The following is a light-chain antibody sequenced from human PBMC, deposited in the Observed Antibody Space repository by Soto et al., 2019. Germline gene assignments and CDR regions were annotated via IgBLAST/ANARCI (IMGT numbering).Light chain of an antibody. J-gene: IGKJ1*01. V-gene: IGKV1-5*01. CDR2: DAS. CDR1: QSLSNR. CDR3: QHYGGMWT. Sequence: DIQMTQPPSTLSASVGDRVTITCRASQSLSNRLAWYQQKPGKAPKVLIYDASSLESGVPSRFSGSGSGTEFILTSSSLQPDDFASYCFQHYGGMWTFGQGTKVDIK.